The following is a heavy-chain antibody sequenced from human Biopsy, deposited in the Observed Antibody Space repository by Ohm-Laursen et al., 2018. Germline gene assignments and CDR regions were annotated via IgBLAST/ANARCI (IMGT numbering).Heavy chain of an antibody. J-gene: IGHJ1*01. D-gene: IGHD4-23*01. CDR3: AGGPNEYGGLYFPH. CDR1: GGSFTGHY. V-gene: IGHV4-59*11. CDR2: ISHTGYT. Sequence: SETLSLTWAVSGGSFTGHYWTWIRQPPGKGLEWIGHISHTGYTSYKSSLKSRVTISLDTSRKHFSLRLTSLAAADTAVYYCAGGPNEYGGLYFPHWGQGTLVTVSS.